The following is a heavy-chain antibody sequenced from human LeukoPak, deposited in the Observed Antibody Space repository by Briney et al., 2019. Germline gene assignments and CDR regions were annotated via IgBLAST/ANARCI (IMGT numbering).Heavy chain of an antibody. Sequence: SETLSLTCAVYGGSFSGYYWSWIRQPPGKGLEWIGYIYYSGSTNYNPSLKSRVTISVDTSKNQFSLKLSSVTAADTAVYYCAREGGYYYDSSGYFDYWGQGTLVTVSS. J-gene: IGHJ4*02. CDR1: GGSFSGYY. CDR2: IYYSGST. D-gene: IGHD3-22*01. V-gene: IGHV4-59*01. CDR3: AREGGYYYDSSGYFDY.